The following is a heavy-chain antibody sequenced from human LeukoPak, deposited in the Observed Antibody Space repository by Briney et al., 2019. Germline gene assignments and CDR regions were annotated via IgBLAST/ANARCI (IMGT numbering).Heavy chain of an antibody. CDR1: GGSISSSSYY. D-gene: IGHD3-16*01. CDR2: IYYSGST. V-gene: IGHV4-39*07. CDR3: ARETSQKGAHYMDV. Sequence: SETLSLTCTVSGGSISSSSYYWGWIRQPPGKGLEWIGSIYYSGSTYYNPSLRSRVTISVDTSKNQFSLKLSSVTAAETAVYYCARETSQKGAHYMDVWGKGTTITISS. J-gene: IGHJ6*03.